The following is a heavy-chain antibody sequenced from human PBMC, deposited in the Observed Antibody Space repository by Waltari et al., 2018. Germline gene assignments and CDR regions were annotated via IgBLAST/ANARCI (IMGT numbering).Heavy chain of an antibody. D-gene: IGHD7-27*01. Sequence: EVQVVESGGGLVQPGGSLRLYCDACGFPFTSYWRSWVRQAPGKGPEWVANINQDGSEKNYVDYVKGRFTISRDNAKDSLYLQMNSLRAEDTAVYFCARDHWGPDYWGQGTLVTVSS. CDR2: INQDGSEK. V-gene: IGHV3-7*01. J-gene: IGHJ4*02. CDR1: GFPFTSYW. CDR3: ARDHWGPDY.